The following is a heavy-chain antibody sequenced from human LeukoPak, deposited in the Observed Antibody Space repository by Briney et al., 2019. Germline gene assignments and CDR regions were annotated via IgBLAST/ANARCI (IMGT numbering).Heavy chain of an antibody. CDR3: ARSGAYDILTGCSLKLDY. CDR1: GFTFSSYG. J-gene: IGHJ4*02. V-gene: IGHV3-21*05. D-gene: IGHD3-9*01. CDR2: ISSSSSYT. Sequence: PGRSLRLSCAASGFTFSSYGMHWVRQAPGKGLEWVSYISSSSSYTNYADSVKGRFTISRDNAKNSLYLQMNSLRAEDTAVYYCARSGAYDILTGCSLKLDYWGQGTLVTVSS.